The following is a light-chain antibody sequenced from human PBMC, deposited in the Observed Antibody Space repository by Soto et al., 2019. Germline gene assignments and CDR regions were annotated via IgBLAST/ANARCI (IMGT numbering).Light chain of an antibody. J-gene: IGLJ1*01. Sequence: QLVLTQPPSASGTPGQIVAISCSGSSSNIGSNTVTWYQQLPGTAPKLLIYSTSQRSSGVPGRFSGSKSDASASLSISGLQSEDEADYYCAAWDDRLDVYVFGTGTKLTVL. V-gene: IGLV1-44*01. CDR2: STS. CDR3: AAWDDRLDVYV. CDR1: SSNIGSNT.